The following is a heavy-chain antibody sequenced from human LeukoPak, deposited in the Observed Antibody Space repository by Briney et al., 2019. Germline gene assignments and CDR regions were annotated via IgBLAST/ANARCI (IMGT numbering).Heavy chain of an antibody. J-gene: IGHJ5*02. D-gene: IGHD6-19*01. CDR3: ARVAAVAGTGGWFDP. Sequence: SETLSLTCTVSGGSISSYYWSWIRQPPGKGLEWIGYIYYSGSTYYNPSLKSRVTISVDTSKNQFSLKLSSVTAADTAVYYCARVAAVAGTGGWFDPWGQGTLVTVSS. CDR2: IYYSGST. V-gene: IGHV4-59*08. CDR1: GGSISSYY.